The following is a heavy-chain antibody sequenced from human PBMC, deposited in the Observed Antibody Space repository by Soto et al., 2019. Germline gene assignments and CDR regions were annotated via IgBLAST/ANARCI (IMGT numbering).Heavy chain of an antibody. CDR3: VGGGLSYFDH. V-gene: IGHV3-48*03. Sequence: LRLSCVASGFPFNNFEMNWIRQAPGKGLEWISYITGGGATYYADSVKGRFTISRDNAKNSLFLQMNSVGVGDTAVYYCVGGGLSYFDHWGRGTLVTVSS. CDR2: ITGGGAT. J-gene: IGHJ4*02. D-gene: IGHD3-16*01. CDR1: GFPFNNFE.